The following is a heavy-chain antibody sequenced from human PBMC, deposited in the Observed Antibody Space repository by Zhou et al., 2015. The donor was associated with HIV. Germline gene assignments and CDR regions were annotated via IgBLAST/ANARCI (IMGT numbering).Heavy chain of an antibody. V-gene: IGHV1-69*02. Sequence: QVQLVQSGAEVKKPGSSVKVSCKASGGTFSSYTISWVRQAPGQGLEWMGRIIPILGIANYAQKFQGRVTITADKSTSTAYMELSSLRSEDTAVYYCARGGDTAMVSYFDYWGQGTLVTVSS. CDR2: IIPILGIA. D-gene: IGHD5-18*01. J-gene: IGHJ4*02. CDR3: ARGGDTAMVSYFDY. CDR1: GGTFSSYT.